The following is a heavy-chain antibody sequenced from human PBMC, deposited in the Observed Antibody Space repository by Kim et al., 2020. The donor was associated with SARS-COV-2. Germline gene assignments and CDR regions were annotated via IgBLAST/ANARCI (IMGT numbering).Heavy chain of an antibody. J-gene: IGHJ6*03. V-gene: IGHV3-30*07. CDR3: ARDPGTPLYYYYMDV. D-gene: IGHD1-1*01. Sequence: ADAVKGRFTISRDNSKNTLYLQMNSLRAEETAVYYCARDPGTPLYYYYMDVWGKGTTVTVSS.